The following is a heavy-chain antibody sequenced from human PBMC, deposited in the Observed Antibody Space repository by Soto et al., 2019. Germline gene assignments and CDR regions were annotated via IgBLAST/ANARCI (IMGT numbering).Heavy chain of an antibody. D-gene: IGHD6-19*01. V-gene: IGHV3-30-3*01. CDR1: GFTFSSYA. Sequence: GGSLRLACAASGFTFSSYAMHWVRQAPGKGLEWVAVISYDGSNKYYADSVKGRFTISRDNSKNTLYLQMNSLRAEDTAVYYCARDRIAVAGIQNWFDPWGQGTLVTVSS. CDR3: ARDRIAVAGIQNWFDP. J-gene: IGHJ5*02. CDR2: ISYDGSNK.